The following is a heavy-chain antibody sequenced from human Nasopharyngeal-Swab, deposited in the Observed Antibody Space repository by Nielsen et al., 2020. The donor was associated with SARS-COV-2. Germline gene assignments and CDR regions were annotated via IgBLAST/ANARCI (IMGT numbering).Heavy chain of an antibody. J-gene: IGHJ6*02. CDR2: MYYSGST. CDR1: GFTFSDHY. D-gene: IGHD3-9*01. Sequence: GSLRLSCAASGFTFSDHYMDWVRQAPGKGLEWIGYMYYSGSTKYNPSLKSRVTISVDRSKNQFSLRLSSVTAADTAVYYCARRYFDSLYGMDVWGQGTTVTVSS. CDR3: ARRYFDSLYGMDV. V-gene: IGHV4-59*11.